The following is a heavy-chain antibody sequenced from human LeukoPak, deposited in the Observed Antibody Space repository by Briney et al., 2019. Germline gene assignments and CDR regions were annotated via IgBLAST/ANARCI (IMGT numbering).Heavy chain of an antibody. CDR1: GYTFTSYA. Sequence: GASVKVSCKASGYTFTSYAMHWVRQAPGQRLEWMGWINAGNGNTNYAQMLQGRVTMTTDTSTSTAYMELRSLRSDDTAVYYCARRSGEEDFWGQGTLVTVSS. V-gene: IGHV1-3*01. J-gene: IGHJ4*02. D-gene: IGHD1-1*01. CDR2: INAGNGNT. CDR3: ARRSGEEDF.